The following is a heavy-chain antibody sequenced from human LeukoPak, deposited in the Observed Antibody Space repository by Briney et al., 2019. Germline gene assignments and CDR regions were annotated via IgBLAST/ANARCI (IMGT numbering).Heavy chain of an antibody. J-gene: IGHJ4*02. CDR3: AREKSTMYSSGWYREED. D-gene: IGHD6-19*01. V-gene: IGHV1-18*01. CDR1: GYTFTSYG. Sequence: GASVKVSCKASGYTFTSYGISWVRQAPGQGLEWMGWISPYNGNTNYAQKLQGRVTMTTDTSTSTAYIELRSLRSADTAVYYCAREKSTMYSSGWYREEDWGQGTLVTVSS. CDR2: ISPYNGNT.